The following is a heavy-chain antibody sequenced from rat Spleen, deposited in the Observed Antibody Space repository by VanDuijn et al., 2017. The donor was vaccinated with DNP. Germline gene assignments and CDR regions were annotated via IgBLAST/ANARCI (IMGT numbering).Heavy chain of an antibody. D-gene: IGHD1-11*01. CDR3: AREDYGFTYFDY. Sequence: QVQLKESGPGLVQPSQTLSLTCTVSGFSLTAHNVHWVRQPTGKGLEWMGIMWSGGSADYNSALKFRLSISRDTSKNQVFLKINSLHTEDIATYFCAREDYGFTYFDYWGQGVMVTVSS. J-gene: IGHJ2*01. V-gene: IGHV2-30*01. CDR2: MWSGGSA. CDR1: GFSLTAHN.